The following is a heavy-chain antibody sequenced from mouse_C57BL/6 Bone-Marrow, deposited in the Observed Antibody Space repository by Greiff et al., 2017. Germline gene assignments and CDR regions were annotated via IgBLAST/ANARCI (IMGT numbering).Heavy chain of an antibody. J-gene: IGHJ2*01. Sequence: EVKLVESGPGLVKPSQSLSLTCSVTGYSITSGYYWNWIRQFPGNKLEWMGYISYDGSNNYNPSLKNRISITRDTSKNQFFLKLNSVTTEDTATYYCARYYYGSRWWGQGTTLTVSS. V-gene: IGHV3-6*01. CDR3: ARYYYGSRW. D-gene: IGHD1-1*01. CDR1: GYSITSGYY. CDR2: ISYDGSN.